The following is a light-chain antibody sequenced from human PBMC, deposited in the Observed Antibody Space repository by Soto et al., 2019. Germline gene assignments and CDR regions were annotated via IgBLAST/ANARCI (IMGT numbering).Light chain of an antibody. V-gene: IGKV3-15*01. CDR3: QQYDKWTRT. Sequence: EIVMTQSPATLSLSPGDRSTGSCRASQSVSRKLAWYQQTRGQATRLLMYGASTRATGATARFSGSGSGTEFTLPTSTLQPEDFPVYPCQQYDKWTRTFGPGTKVEF. J-gene: IGKJ1*01. CDR2: GAS. CDR1: QSVSRK.